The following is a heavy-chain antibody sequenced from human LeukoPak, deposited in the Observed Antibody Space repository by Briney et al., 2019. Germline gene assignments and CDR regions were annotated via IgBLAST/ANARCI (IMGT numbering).Heavy chain of an antibody. CDR3: ARAIGFEVSDY. CDR2: IKQDGSEK. J-gene: IGHJ4*02. CDR1: GFTFTVYW. V-gene: IGHV3-7*01. D-gene: IGHD1-26*01. Sequence: PGGSLRLSCAVSGFTFTVYWMSWVRQAPGKGLEWVANIKQDGSEKYYVDSVKGRFTIPRGNAKNSLYLQMNSLRAEDTAVYYCARAIGFEVSDYWGQGTLVTVSS.